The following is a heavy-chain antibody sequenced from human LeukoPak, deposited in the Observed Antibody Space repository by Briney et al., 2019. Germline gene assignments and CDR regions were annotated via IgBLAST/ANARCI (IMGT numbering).Heavy chain of an antibody. CDR1: GGSISSYY. J-gene: IGHJ3*02. CDR2: IYASGST. Sequence: KPSETLSLTCTVSGGSISSYYWSWIRQPAGKGLEWIGRIYASGSTNYNPSLKSRVTMSVDTSKNQFSLKLTSVTAADTAVYYCAREYRSSSGKNTFDIWGQGTMVTVSS. V-gene: IGHV4-4*07. D-gene: IGHD6-6*01. CDR3: AREYRSSSGKNTFDI.